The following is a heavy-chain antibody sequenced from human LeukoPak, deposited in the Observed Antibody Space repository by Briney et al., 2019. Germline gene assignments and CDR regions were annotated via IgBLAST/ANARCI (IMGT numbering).Heavy chain of an antibody. J-gene: IGHJ4*02. CDR3: AKALDYYGSGSYDPGLDY. CDR2: IRYDGSNK. V-gene: IGHV3-30*02. CDR1: GFTFSSCG. Sequence: PGGSLRLSCAAAGFTFSSCGMHWVRPAPGKGLEGGAFIRYDGSNKYYADSVKGRFTISRDNSKNTLYLQMNSLRAEDTAVYYCAKALDYYGSGSYDPGLDYWGQGTLVTVSS. D-gene: IGHD3-10*01.